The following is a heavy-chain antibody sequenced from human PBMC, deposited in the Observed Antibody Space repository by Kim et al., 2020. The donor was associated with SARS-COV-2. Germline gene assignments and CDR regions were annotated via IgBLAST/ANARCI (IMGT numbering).Heavy chain of an antibody. CDR3: ASCDSSGYYMDY. V-gene: IGHV3-7*01. CDR1: GFTFSSYW. CDR2: IKQVGSEK. Sequence: GGSLRLSCAASGFTFSSYWMSWVRQAPGKGLEWVANIKQVGSEKYYVDSVKGRFTISRDNAKNSLYLQMNSLRAEDTAVYYCASCDSSGYYMDYWGQGTLVTVSS. D-gene: IGHD3-22*01. J-gene: IGHJ4*02.